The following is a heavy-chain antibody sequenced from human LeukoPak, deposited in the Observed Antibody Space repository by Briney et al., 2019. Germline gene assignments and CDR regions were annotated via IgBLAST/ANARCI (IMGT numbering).Heavy chain of an antibody. D-gene: IGHD6-13*01. CDR1: GFTFSSYA. CDR3: ASQGSSWYFRHDY. Sequence: GGSLRLSCAASGFTFSSYAMSWVRQAPGKGLEWVSYISSSSSTIYYADSVKGRFTISRDNAKNSLYLQMNSLRAEDTAVYYCASQGSSWYFRHDYWGQGTLVTVSS. CDR2: ISSSSSTI. V-gene: IGHV3-48*01. J-gene: IGHJ4*02.